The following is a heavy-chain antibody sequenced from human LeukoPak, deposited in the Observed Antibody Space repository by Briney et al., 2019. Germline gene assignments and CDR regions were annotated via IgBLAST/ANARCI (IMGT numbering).Heavy chain of an antibody. CDR3: ASLTGDNPFDI. Sequence: PSDTLSLTCAVSAYSISSSHWWGWIRQPPGKGLEWIGYIYQSGSTKYNPSLKSRVTISVDTSKNQFSLKLSSVTAADTAVYYCASLTGDNPFDIWGQGTMVTVSS. D-gene: IGHD7-27*01. CDR2: IYQSGST. V-gene: IGHV4-28*01. J-gene: IGHJ3*02. CDR1: AYSISSSHW.